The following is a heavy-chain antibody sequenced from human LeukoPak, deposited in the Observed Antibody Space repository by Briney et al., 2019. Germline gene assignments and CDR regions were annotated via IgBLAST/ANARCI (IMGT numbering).Heavy chain of an antibody. CDR2: IWYDASNT. J-gene: IGHJ5*02. D-gene: IGHD6-19*01. Sequence: PGGSLRLSCAASGFTFSSSGMHWVRQPPGKGLEWVAEIWYDASNTYYADAVKGRFTISRDNSKNTLYLQMNSLRAEDTAVYYCASTLIAVAGRGRRFDPWGQGTLVTVSS. CDR1: GFTFSSSG. V-gene: IGHV3-33*01. CDR3: ASTLIAVAGRGRRFDP.